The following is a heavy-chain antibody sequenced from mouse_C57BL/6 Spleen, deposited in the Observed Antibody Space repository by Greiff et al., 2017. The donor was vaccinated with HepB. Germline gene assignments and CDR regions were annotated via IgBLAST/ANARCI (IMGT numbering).Heavy chain of an antibody. CDR2: IRNKANGYTT. V-gene: IGHV7-3*01. D-gene: IGHD1-1*01. CDR3: ARYAYYYGSSNWYFDV. Sequence: EVHLVESGGGLVQPGGSLSLSCAASGFTFTDYYMSWVRQPPGKALEWLGFIRNKANGYTTEYSASVKGRFTISRDNSQSILYLQMNALRAEDSATYYCARYAYYYGSSNWYFDVWGTGTTVTVSS. CDR1: GFTFTDYY. J-gene: IGHJ1*03.